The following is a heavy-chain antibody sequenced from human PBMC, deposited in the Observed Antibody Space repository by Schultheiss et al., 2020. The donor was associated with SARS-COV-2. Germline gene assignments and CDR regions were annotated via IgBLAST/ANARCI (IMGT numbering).Heavy chain of an antibody. CDR3: ARRRVVVIAGYYSYYYMDV. CDR1: GYSFTSYW. D-gene: IGHD2-21*01. V-gene: IGHV5-51*01. Sequence: GESLKISCKGSGYSFTSYWIGWVRQMPGKGLEWMGIIYPGDSDTRYSPSFQGQVTISADKSISTAYLQWGSLKASDTAMYYCARRRVVVIAGYYSYYYMDVWGKGTTVTVSS. CDR2: IYPGDSDT. J-gene: IGHJ6*03.